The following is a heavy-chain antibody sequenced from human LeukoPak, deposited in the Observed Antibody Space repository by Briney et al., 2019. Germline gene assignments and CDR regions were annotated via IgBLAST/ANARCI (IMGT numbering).Heavy chain of an antibody. J-gene: IGHJ6*03. Sequence: PSETLSLTCAVYGGSFSGYYWSWIRQPPGKGLERIGEINHSGSTNYNPSLKSRVTISVDTSKNQFSLKLSSVTAADTAVYYCARGLRDGYTLGYYMDVWGKGTTVTVSS. CDR3: ARGLRDGYTLGYYMDV. D-gene: IGHD5-24*01. CDR2: INHSGST. V-gene: IGHV4-34*01. CDR1: GGSFSGYY.